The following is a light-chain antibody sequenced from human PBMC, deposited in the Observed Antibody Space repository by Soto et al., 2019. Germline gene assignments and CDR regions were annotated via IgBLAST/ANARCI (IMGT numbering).Light chain of an antibody. V-gene: IGKV1-6*01. CDR1: QGIRND. CDR3: QQFGISPWT. J-gene: IGKJ1*01. CDR2: AAS. Sequence: AIQMTQSPSSLSASVGDRVTITCRASQGIRNDLGWYQQKPGKAPKLLIYAASSLQSGVPSRFGGSGSVTDFTLTISRLEPEDFAVYYCQQFGISPWTFGQGTKVDIK.